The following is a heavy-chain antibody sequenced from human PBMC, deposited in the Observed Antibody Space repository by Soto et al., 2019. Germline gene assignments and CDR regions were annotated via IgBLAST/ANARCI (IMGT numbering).Heavy chain of an antibody. V-gene: IGHV3-11*01. D-gene: IGHD6-13*01. CDR1: GFTFSDYY. Sequence: PGGSLRLSCAASGFTFSDYYMSWIRQAPGKGLEWVSYISSSGSTIYYADSVKGRFTISRDNAKNSLYLQMNSLRAEDTAVYYCARGGQQLVPHYYYYGMDVWGQGTTVTVSS. CDR2: ISSSGSTI. CDR3: ARGGQQLVPHYYYYGMDV. J-gene: IGHJ6*02.